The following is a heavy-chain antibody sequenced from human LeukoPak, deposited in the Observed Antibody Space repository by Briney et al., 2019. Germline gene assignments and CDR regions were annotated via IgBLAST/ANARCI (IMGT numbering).Heavy chain of an antibody. J-gene: IGHJ4*02. CDR1: GFTFSNHW. D-gene: IGHD3-10*01. V-gene: IGHV3-7*01. CDR3: ARDRMVRGVRSDY. Sequence: SGGSLRLSCAASGFTFSNHWMNWVRQAPGKGLEWVANIKQDGSEKYYVDSVKGRFTISRDNAKNSLYLQMNSLRAEDTAVYYCARDRMVRGVRSDYWGQGTLVTVSS. CDR2: IKQDGSEK.